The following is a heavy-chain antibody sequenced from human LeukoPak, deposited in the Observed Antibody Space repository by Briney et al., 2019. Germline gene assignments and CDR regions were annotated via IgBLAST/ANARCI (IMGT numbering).Heavy chain of an antibody. V-gene: IGHV3-73*01. CDR2: IRSTANSSAT. Sequence: PGGSLRLSCAASGFTFSGSAMHWVRQASGKGLEWVGRIRSTANSSATEYAASVKCRFTISRDDSKNTAYLQMNSLKTEDTAVYYCTRSLSSGQDYWGQGTPVTVSS. CDR3: TRSLSSGQDY. J-gene: IGHJ4*02. D-gene: IGHD6-19*01. CDR1: GFTFSGSA.